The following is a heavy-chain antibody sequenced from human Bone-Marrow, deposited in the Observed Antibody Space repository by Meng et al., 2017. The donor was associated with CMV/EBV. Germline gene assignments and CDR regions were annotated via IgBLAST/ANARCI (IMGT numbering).Heavy chain of an antibody. J-gene: IGHJ4*02. Sequence: GESLKISCVASGFAVSSNYMSWVRQAPGKGLEWVSGINWNGGSTGYADSVKGRFTISRDNAKNSLYLQMNSLRAEDTALYYCARLGSGYYTDYWGQGTRVTVSS. CDR2: INWNGGST. D-gene: IGHD3-22*01. CDR1: GFAVSSNY. V-gene: IGHV3-20*04. CDR3: ARLGSGYYTDY.